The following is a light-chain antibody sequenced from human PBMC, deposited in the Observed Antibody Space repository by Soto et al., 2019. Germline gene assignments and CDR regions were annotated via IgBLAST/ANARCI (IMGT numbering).Light chain of an antibody. CDR3: QQYNNWPPYT. CDR2: GAS. Sequence: EIVMTQSRATLSVSPGERATLSCRASQSVSSNLAWYQQKPGQAPRLLIYGASTRATGIPARFSGSGSGTEFTLTISSLQSEDCAVYYCQQYNNWPPYTFGQGTKLEIK. CDR1: QSVSSN. J-gene: IGKJ2*01. V-gene: IGKV3-15*01.